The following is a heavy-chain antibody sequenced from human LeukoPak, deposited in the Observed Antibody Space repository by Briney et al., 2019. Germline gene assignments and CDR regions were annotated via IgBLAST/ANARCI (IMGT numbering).Heavy chain of an antibody. Sequence: PSETLSLTCTVSGGSISSYYWSWIRQPPGKGLEWIGYIYYSGSTNYNPSLKSRVTISVDTSKNQFSLKLSSVTAPDTAVYYCARHSGYSSGWYGHWGQGTLVTVSS. V-gene: IGHV4-59*08. CDR1: GGSISSYY. CDR3: ARHSGYSSGWYGH. D-gene: IGHD6-19*01. CDR2: IYYSGST. J-gene: IGHJ5*02.